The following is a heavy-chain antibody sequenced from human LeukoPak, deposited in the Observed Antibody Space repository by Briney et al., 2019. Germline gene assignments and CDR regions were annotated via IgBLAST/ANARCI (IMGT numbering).Heavy chain of an antibody. V-gene: IGHV4-34*01. CDR2: INHSGST. J-gene: IGHJ4*02. D-gene: IGHD6-13*01. Sequence: SETLSLTCAVYGGSFSGYYWSWIRQPPGKGLEWIGEINHSGSTNYNPSLKSRVTISVDTSKNQFSLKLSSVTAADTAVYYCASHSAAAGTGRVTAPFDYWGQGTLVTVSS. CDR3: ASHSAAAGTGRVTAPFDY. CDR1: GGSFSGYY.